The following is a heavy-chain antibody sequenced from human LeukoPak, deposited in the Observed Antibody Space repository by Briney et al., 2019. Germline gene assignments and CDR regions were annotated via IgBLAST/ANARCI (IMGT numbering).Heavy chain of an antibody. CDR3: ARGPEGWELLLDY. CDR2: INSDGSST. Sequence: GGSLRLSCAASGFTFSSYWMHWVRQAPGKGLVWVSRINSDGSSTSYADSVKGRFTISRDNAKNTLYLQMNSLRAEDTAVYYCARGPEGWELLLDYWGQGTLVTVSS. J-gene: IGHJ4*02. D-gene: IGHD1-26*01. V-gene: IGHV3-74*01. CDR1: GFTFSSYW.